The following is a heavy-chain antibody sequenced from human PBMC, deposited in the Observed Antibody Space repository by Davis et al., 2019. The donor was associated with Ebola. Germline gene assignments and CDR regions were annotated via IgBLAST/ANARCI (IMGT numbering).Heavy chain of an antibody. D-gene: IGHD1-14*01. CDR1: GGSITSYQ. V-gene: IGHV4-59*01. CDR2: NHSSGTT. Sequence: MPSETLSLTCTVSGGSITSYQWNWVRQSPGKGLEWLGSNHSSGTTNYNPSLKSRVTISMDTSQNQFSLRLNSVTPADTAVYYCAKDNPLRWFGPWGQGTLVTVSS. CDR3: AKDNPLRWFGP. J-gene: IGHJ5*02.